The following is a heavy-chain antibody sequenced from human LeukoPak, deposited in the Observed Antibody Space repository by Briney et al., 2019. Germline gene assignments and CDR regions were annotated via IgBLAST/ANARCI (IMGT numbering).Heavy chain of an antibody. CDR3: ARAWYGPFDP. V-gene: IGHV1-46*01. J-gene: IGHJ5*02. Sequence: GASVKVSCKASGYTFTSYYMHWVRQAPGQGLEWMGIINPSGGSTSYAQKFQGRVTMTRNTSISTAYMELSSLRSEDTAVYYCARAWYGPFDPWGQGTLVTVSS. D-gene: IGHD3-10*01. CDR1: GYTFTSYY. CDR2: INPSGGST.